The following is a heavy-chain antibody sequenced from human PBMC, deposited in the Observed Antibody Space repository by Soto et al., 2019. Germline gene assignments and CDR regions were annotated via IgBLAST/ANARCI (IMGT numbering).Heavy chain of an antibody. V-gene: IGHV4-34*01. CDR2: INHGGNT. J-gene: IGHJ4*02. Sequence: SETLSLTCAVYVGSIGCYYWSWIRQPPGKSLEWIGEINHGGNTKXXPSLKRRVXISIDTSKNHFXLKLTXFTSADTAVYYCATKEGINWSLDYCGQGTLVTVSX. CDR3: ATKEGINWSLDY. CDR1: VGSIGCYY.